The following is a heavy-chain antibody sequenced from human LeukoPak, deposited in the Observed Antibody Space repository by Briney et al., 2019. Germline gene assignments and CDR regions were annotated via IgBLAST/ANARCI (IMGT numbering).Heavy chain of an antibody. CDR2: ISYDGSNK. CDR1: GVTFSSYG. J-gene: IGHJ3*02. Sequence: GGSLRLSCAASGVTFSSYGMHWVRQAPGKGLEWVAVISYDGSNKYYADSVKGRFTLSRDNSKNTLYLQMNSLRAEDTAVYYCASTTSGYDLENAFDIWGQGTMVTVSS. CDR3: ASTTSGYDLENAFDI. V-gene: IGHV3-30*03. D-gene: IGHD5-12*01.